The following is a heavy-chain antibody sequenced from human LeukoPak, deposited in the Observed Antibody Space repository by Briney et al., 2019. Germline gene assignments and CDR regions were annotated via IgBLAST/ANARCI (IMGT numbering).Heavy chain of an antibody. CDR3: ARLGSGIAARLGIFDY. CDR1: GGSFSGYY. D-gene: IGHD6-6*01. Sequence: PSETLSLTCAVYGGSFSGYYWSWIRQPPGKGLEWIGEINHSGSTNYNPSLKCRVTISVDTSKNQFSLKLSSVTAADTAVYYCARLGSGIAARLGIFDYWGQGTLVTVSS. J-gene: IGHJ4*02. V-gene: IGHV4-34*01. CDR2: INHSGST.